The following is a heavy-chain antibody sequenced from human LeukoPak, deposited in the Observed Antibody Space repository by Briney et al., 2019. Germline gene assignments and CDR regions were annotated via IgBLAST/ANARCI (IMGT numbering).Heavy chain of an antibody. J-gene: IGHJ4*02. D-gene: IGHD3-22*01. Sequence: PSETLSLTCAVYGGSFSGYYWTWIRQPPGKGLEWIGEINHSGSTNYNPSLKSRVTISVDTSKNQFSLNLSSVTAADTAVYYCARRTQYYYDSSGYSKMIFDYWGQGTLVTVSS. CDR3: ARRTQYYYDSSGYSKMIFDY. CDR2: INHSGST. V-gene: IGHV4-34*01. CDR1: GGSFSGYY.